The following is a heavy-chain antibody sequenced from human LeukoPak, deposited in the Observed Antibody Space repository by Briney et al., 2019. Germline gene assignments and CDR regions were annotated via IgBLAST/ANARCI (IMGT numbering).Heavy chain of an antibody. Sequence: GGSLRLSCAASGFTFSSYSMNWVRQAPGKGLEWVSSISSSSSHIYYADSVKGRFTISRDNAKNSLYLQMNSLRAEDTAVYYCARDHGGSGSSWGQGTLVTVSS. CDR1: GFTFSSYS. J-gene: IGHJ5*02. CDR2: ISSSSSHI. D-gene: IGHD3-10*01. V-gene: IGHV3-21*01. CDR3: ARDHGGSGSS.